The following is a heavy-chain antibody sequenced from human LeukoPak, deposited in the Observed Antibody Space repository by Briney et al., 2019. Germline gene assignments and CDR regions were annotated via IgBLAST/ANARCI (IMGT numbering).Heavy chain of an antibody. CDR2: ISYDGSNK. J-gene: IGHJ5*02. D-gene: IGHD2-2*02. CDR3: ARSYIPGGFDP. Sequence: SGGSLRLSCAASGFTFSSYAMHWVRQAPGKGLEWVAVISYDGSNKYHADSVKGRFTISRDNSRNTLYLQMNSLRAEDTAVYYCARSYIPGGFDPWGQGTLVTVSS. V-gene: IGHV3-30*04. CDR1: GFTFSSYA.